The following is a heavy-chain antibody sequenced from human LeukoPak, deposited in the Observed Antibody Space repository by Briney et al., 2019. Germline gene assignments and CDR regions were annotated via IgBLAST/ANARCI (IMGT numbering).Heavy chain of an antibody. CDR1: GFTVSSNY. CDR3: ARDRPLWFGELVP. Sequence: GGSLRLSCAASGFTVSSNYMSWARQAPGKGLEWVSVIYSGGSTYYADSVKGRFTISRDNSKNTLYLQMNSLRAEDTAVYYCARDRPLWFGELVPWGQGTLVTVSS. J-gene: IGHJ4*02. D-gene: IGHD3-10*01. CDR2: IYSGGST. V-gene: IGHV3-66*01.